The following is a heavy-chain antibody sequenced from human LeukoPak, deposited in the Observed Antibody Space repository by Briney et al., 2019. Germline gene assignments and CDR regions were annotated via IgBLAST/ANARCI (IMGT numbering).Heavy chain of an antibody. CDR3: AKVWADYFWSGYHIDY. Sequence: GGSLRLSCAASGFTFSSYGMHWVRQAPGKGLEWVAFIRYDGSNKYYADSVKGRFTISRDNSKNTLYLQMNSLRAEDTAVYYCAKVWADYFWSGYHIDYWGQGTLVTVSS. CDR2: IRYDGSNK. D-gene: IGHD3-3*01. J-gene: IGHJ4*02. V-gene: IGHV3-30*02. CDR1: GFTFSSYG.